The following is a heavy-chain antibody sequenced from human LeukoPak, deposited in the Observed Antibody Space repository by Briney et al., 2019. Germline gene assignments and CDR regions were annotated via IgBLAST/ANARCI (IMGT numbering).Heavy chain of an antibody. Sequence: SVTVSCKASGGTFSSYAISWVRQAPGQGLEWMGGIIPIFATANYAQKFQGRVTITADESTSTAYMELSSLRSEDTAVYYCARGPITTRSHFDYWGQGTLVTVSS. D-gene: IGHD3-22*01. J-gene: IGHJ4*02. CDR2: IIPIFATA. CDR1: GGTFSSYA. CDR3: ARGPITTRSHFDY. V-gene: IGHV1-69*13.